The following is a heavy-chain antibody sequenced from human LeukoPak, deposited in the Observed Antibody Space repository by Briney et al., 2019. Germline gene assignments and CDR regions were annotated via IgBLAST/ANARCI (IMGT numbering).Heavy chain of an antibody. V-gene: IGHV3-30-3*01. CDR3: ARDSINSGSYRGFPFDY. CDR1: GFTFSSHA. D-gene: IGHD1-26*01. J-gene: IGHJ4*02. CDR2: ISNDGNNK. Sequence: PGGSLRLSCAASGFTFSSHAIHWVRQAPGKGLEWVAVISNDGNNKYIADSVKGRFTISRDNAKNSLYLQMNSLRAEDTAVYYCARDSINSGSYRGFPFDYWGQGTLVTVSS.